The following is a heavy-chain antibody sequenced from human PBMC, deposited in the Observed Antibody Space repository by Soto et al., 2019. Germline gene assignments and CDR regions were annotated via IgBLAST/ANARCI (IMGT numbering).Heavy chain of an antibody. V-gene: IGHV3-53*04. Sequence: EVQLVESGGGLVQPGGSLRLSCAASGFTVSSNYMSWVRQAPGKGLEGVSVIYSGGSTYYADSVKGRFTIYSHNSKNTMYLQMNSLRAEDPAVYYCARDPGGGSGGSYDAFDIWVQGTMVTVSS. CDR1: GFTVSSNY. CDR2: IYSGGST. CDR3: ARDPGGGSGGSYDAFDI. J-gene: IGHJ3*02. D-gene: IGHD2-15*01.